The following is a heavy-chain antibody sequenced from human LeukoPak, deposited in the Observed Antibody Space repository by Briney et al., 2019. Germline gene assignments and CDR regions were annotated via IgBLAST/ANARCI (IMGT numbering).Heavy chain of an antibody. CDR3: ANARITMVRGVIENFDY. D-gene: IGHD3-10*01. V-gene: IGHV3-23*01. CDR1: GFTFSSYA. J-gene: IGHJ4*02. CDR2: ISGSGGST. Sequence: GGSLRLSCAASGFTFSSYAMSWVRQAPGKGLEWVSAISGSGGSTYYADSVKGRFTISRDNSKNTLYLQMNSLRAEDTAVYYCANARITMVRGVIENFDYWGQGNLGTVSS.